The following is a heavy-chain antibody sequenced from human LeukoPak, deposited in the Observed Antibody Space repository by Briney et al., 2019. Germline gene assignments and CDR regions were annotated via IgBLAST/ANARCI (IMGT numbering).Heavy chain of an antibody. Sequence: GGSLRLSCVASGFTFSSYGMHWVRQAPGKGLEWLAFLRYDESTIYDADSLQGRFTISRDNAKNTRYLQMNTLTEEDTAVYFCAKDREFRSYDILGGLDIWGQGTGVTVSS. V-gene: IGHV3-30*02. J-gene: IGHJ3*02. CDR1: GFTFSSYG. CDR2: LRYDESTI. CDR3: AKDREFRSYDILGGLDI. D-gene: IGHD3-9*01.